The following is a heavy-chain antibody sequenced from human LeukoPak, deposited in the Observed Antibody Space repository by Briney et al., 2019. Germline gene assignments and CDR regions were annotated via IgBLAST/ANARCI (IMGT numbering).Heavy chain of an antibody. CDR2: INWNGGST. V-gene: IGHV3-20*04. CDR1: GFTFDDYG. CDR3: TCPFNRTMVY. D-gene: IGHD3-10*01. Sequence: GGSLRLSCSAYGFTFDDYGMSWVRQAPGKGLEWVSGINWNGGSTDYADSVKGRFTISRDNAKNSLDLQMNSLKTEDMAVYYCTCPFNRTMVYWGQGTLVTVSS. J-gene: IGHJ4*02.